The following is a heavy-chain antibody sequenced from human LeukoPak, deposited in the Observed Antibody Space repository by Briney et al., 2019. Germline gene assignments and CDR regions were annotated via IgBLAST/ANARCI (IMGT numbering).Heavy chain of an antibody. Sequence: TGGSLRLSCAASGFTFSSYAMNWVRQAPGKGLEWVSGIGASGGSTYYADSVKGRFTISRDNSKNTLFLQMNSLRAEDTALYYCVRRGTNLYFDFWGRGTLVTVSS. D-gene: IGHD1-14*01. V-gene: IGHV3-23*01. CDR3: VRRGTNLYFDF. J-gene: IGHJ2*01. CDR2: IGASGGST. CDR1: GFTFSSYA.